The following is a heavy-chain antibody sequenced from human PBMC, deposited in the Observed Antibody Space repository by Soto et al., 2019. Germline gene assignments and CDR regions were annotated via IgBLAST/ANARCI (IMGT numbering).Heavy chain of an antibody. CDR3: ARAPWFGASYYFDY. Sequence: ASVPVSCKAPGSTFTGSYMPWVRQAPGQGLEWMGWINPNSGGTNYAQKFQGRVTLTRDTSISTAYMELSRLRSDDTAVYYCARAPWFGASYYFDYWGQGTLVTVSS. V-gene: IGHV1-2*02. J-gene: IGHJ4*02. CDR1: GSTFTGSY. D-gene: IGHD3-10*01. CDR2: INPNSGGT.